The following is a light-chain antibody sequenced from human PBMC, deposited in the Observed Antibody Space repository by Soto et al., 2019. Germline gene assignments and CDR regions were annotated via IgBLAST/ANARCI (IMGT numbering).Light chain of an antibody. V-gene: IGLV2-14*01. Sequence: QSALTQPASVSGSPGQSITISCTGTSSGVGGYNYVSWYQQHPGKAPKLMIYDVSNRPSGVSNRFSGSKSGNTASLTISGLQAEDEADYYCSSYTSSSLVVFGGGTKLTVL. CDR1: SSGVGGYNY. J-gene: IGLJ2*01. CDR3: SSYTSSSLVV. CDR2: DVS.